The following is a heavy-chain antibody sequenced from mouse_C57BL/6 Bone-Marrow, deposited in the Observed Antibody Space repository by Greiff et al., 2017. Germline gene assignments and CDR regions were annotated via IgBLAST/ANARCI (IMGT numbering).Heavy chain of an antibody. J-gene: IGHJ4*01. V-gene: IGHV1-55*01. Sequence: QVQLQQPGAELVKPGASVKMSCKASGYTFTSYWITWVKQRPGQGLEWIGDIYPGSGSTNYNEKFKSKATLTVDTSSSTAYMQLSSLTSEDSAVYYCALYYYGSSYGAMDYWGQGTSVTVSS. CDR2: IYPGSGST. D-gene: IGHD1-1*01. CDR1: GYTFTSYW. CDR3: ALYYYGSSYGAMDY.